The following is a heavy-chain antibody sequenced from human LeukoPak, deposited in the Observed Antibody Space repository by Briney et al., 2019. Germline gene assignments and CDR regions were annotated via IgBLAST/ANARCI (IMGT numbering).Heavy chain of an antibody. Sequence: PGGSLRLSCSASGFTFSRHSMNWVRQAPGKGLEYVSAISGNGESTYYANSVKDRFSISRDNSKNTLYLQMRSLRDEDTAVYYCVRNYYATSADYDYWGQGTPVTVSS. V-gene: IGHV3-64D*06. D-gene: IGHD3-22*01. J-gene: IGHJ4*02. CDR2: ISGNGEST. CDR3: VRNYYATSADYDY. CDR1: GFTFSRHS.